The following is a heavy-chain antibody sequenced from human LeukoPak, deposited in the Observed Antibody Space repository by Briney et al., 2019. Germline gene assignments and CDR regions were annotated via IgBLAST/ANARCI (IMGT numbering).Heavy chain of an antibody. V-gene: IGHV3-23*01. CDR3: AKDARTSWYFDY. D-gene: IGHD1/OR15-1a*01. Sequence: PGGSLRLSCAASGFTFSSYAMTWVRQAPGKGLEWVSFISGSGGSTYYADSVKGRFTISRDNSKNTLYLQVNSLRAEDTAVYYCAKDARTSWYFDYWGQGTLVTVSS. CDR1: GFTFSSYA. CDR2: ISGSGGST. J-gene: IGHJ4*02.